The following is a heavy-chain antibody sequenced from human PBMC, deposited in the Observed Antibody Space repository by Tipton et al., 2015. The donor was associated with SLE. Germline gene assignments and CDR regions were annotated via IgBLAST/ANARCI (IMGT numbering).Heavy chain of an antibody. CDR1: GGSFSGYY. D-gene: IGHD2-2*01. Sequence: LRLSCAVYGGSFSGYYWSWIRQPPGKGLEWIGEINHSGSTNYNPSLKSRVTISVDTSKNQFSLKLSSVTAADTAVYYCAVYCSSTSCSFDYWGQGTLVTVSS. CDR3: AVYCSSTSCSFDY. CDR2: INHSGST. J-gene: IGHJ4*02. V-gene: IGHV4-34*01.